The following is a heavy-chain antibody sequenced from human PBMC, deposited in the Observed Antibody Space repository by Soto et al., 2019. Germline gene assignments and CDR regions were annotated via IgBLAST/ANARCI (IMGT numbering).Heavy chain of an antibody. J-gene: IGHJ6*02. CDR1: GGSISSGGYS. CDR3: ARYKSNYYYGMDV. D-gene: IGHD1-20*01. V-gene: IGHV4-61*08. Sequence: SETLSLTCAVSGGSISSGGYSWSWIRQPPGKGLEWIGYIYYSGITNYNPSLKSRVTISVDTSKNQFSLKLSSVTAADTAVYYCARYKSNYYYGMDVWGQGTTVTVS. CDR2: IYYSGIT.